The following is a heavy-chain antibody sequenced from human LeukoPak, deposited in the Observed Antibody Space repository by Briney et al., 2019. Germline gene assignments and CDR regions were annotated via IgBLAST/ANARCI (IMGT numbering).Heavy chain of an antibody. Sequence: SVKVSCKASGGTFSSYTISWVRRAPGQGLEWMGRIIPILGIANYAQKFQGRVTITADESTSTAYMELSSLRSEDTAVYYCARSPRGNYYGSGSYSAIYYYYGMDVWGKGTTVTVSS. CDR1: GGTFSSYT. CDR3: ARSPRGNYYGSGSYSAIYYYYGMDV. D-gene: IGHD3-10*01. V-gene: IGHV1-69*02. J-gene: IGHJ6*04. CDR2: IIPILGIA.